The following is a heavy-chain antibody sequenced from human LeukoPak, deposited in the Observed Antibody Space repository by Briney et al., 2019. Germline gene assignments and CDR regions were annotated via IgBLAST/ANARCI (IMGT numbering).Heavy chain of an antibody. CDR3: ARGRPVAGTESNWFDP. D-gene: IGHD6-19*01. CDR2: INPSGGST. Sequence: ASVKVSCKASGYTFTSYYMHWVRQAPGQGLEWMGIINPSGGSTSYAQKFQGRVTMTRDTSTSTVYMELSSLRSEDTAVYYCARGRPVAGTESNWFDPWGQGTLVTVSS. V-gene: IGHV1-46*01. J-gene: IGHJ5*02. CDR1: GYTFTSYY.